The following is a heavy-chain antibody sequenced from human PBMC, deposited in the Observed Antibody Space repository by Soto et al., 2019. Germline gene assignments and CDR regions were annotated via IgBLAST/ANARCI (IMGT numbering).Heavy chain of an antibody. CDR1: GYSFTNYG. CDR2: ISAYNGHT. J-gene: IGHJ4*02. V-gene: IGHV1-18*01. Sequence: QVQLVQSGAEVRKPGASVKVSCKASGYSFTNYGISWVRQAPGQGLEWMGWISAYNGHTKFEQKVQGRVTMATDTSTTTAYMELRSLRSDDTAVYYCAREFRPQNAVATLNCEDWGQGTLVTVSS. CDR3: AREFRPQNAVATLNCED. D-gene: IGHD6-19*01.